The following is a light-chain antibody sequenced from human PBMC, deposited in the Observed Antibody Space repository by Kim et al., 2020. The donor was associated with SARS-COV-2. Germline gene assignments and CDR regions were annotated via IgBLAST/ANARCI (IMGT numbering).Light chain of an antibody. V-gene: IGLV3-1*01. Sequence: SYELTQPPSVSVSPAQTASITCSGDKLGDKYASWYQQKPGQSPVVVIFRDNRRPSGIPERFSGSNSGNTATLTISGTQAMDEADYYCQAWDSSIYVFGTGTKVTVL. CDR3: QAWDSSIYV. CDR2: RDN. CDR1: KLGDKY. J-gene: IGLJ1*01.